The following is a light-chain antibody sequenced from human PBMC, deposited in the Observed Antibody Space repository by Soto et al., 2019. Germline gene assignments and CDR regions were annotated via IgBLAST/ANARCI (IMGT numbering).Light chain of an antibody. Sequence: EIVMTQSPATQSVSPGERATLSCRASQSVSRNVAWYQQKPGQAPRLLIHDASTWATGISVRFSGSGSGTEFTLTISSLQSENFAVYYCQQYNNWLWTFGQGTKVEIK. J-gene: IGKJ1*01. CDR3: QQYNNWLWT. CDR1: QSVSRN. V-gene: IGKV3-15*01. CDR2: DAS.